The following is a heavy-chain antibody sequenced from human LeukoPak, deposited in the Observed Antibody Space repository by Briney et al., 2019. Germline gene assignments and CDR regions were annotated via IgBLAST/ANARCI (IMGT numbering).Heavy chain of an antibody. CDR1: GGSISSYY. Sequence: PSETLSLTCTVSGGSISSYYWSWIRQPPGKGLEWIGYIYYSGSTNYNPSLESRVTISVDTSKNQFSLKLSSVTAADTAVYYCARATQYQLINWFDPWGQGTLVTVSS. J-gene: IGHJ5*02. CDR3: ARATQYQLINWFDP. V-gene: IGHV4-59*01. CDR2: IYYSGST. D-gene: IGHD2-2*01.